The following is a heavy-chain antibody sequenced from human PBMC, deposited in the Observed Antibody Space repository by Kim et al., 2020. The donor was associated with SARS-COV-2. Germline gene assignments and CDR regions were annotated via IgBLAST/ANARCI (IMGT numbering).Heavy chain of an antibody. V-gene: IGHV3-23*01. J-gene: IGHJ3*02. CDR3: AKDLVYIAAAGDDAFDI. Sequence: VKGRFTIARENSKNTLYLPMNSLRDEDTAVYYCAKDLVYIAAAGDDAFDIWGQGTMVTVSS. D-gene: IGHD6-13*01.